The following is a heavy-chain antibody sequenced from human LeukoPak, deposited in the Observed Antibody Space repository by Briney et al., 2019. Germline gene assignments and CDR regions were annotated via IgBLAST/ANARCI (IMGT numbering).Heavy chain of an antibody. Sequence: ASVKVSCKASGYTFTSYGISWVRQAPGQGLEWMGWISAYNGNTNYAQKLQGRGTMTTDTSTSTAYMELRSLRSDDTAVYYCARDRGSMVRGADIDYWGQGTLVTVSS. CDR1: GYTFTSYG. V-gene: IGHV1-18*01. CDR2: ISAYNGNT. CDR3: ARDRGSMVRGADIDY. J-gene: IGHJ4*02. D-gene: IGHD3-10*01.